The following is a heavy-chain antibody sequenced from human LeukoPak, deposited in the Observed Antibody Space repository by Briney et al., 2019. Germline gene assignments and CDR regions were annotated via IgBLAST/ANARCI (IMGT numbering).Heavy chain of an antibody. CDR1: GFTVSSNY. V-gene: IGHV3-23*01. D-gene: IGHD2-2*01. CDR3: ARGSGTLIDY. J-gene: IGHJ4*02. Sequence: GGSLRLSCAASGFTVSSNYMSWVRQAPGKGLEWVSAISGSGGSTYYADSVKGRFTISRDNSKNTLYLQMNSLRAEDTAVYYCARGSGTLIDYWGQGTLVTVSS. CDR2: ISGSGGST.